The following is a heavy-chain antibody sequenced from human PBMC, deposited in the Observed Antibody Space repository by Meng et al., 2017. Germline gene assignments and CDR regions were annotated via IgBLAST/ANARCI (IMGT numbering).Heavy chain of an antibody. V-gene: IGHV1-18*01. Sequence: QVQLVQSEAGVKMSGASVTVSCKAFGYTFTSNGSSWVRQAPGQGLEWMGLISAYNGNTNYAQKLRGRVTMTTDTSTSTAYMELRSLRSDDTAVYYCAQTTVTTYSEYFQHWGQGTLVTVSS. CDR1: GYTFTSNG. J-gene: IGHJ1*01. CDR3: AQTTVTTYSEYFQH. CDR2: ISAYNGNT. D-gene: IGHD4-11*01.